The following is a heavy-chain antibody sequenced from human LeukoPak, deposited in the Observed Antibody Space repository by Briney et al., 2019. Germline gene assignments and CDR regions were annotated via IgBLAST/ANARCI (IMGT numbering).Heavy chain of an antibody. Sequence: GGSLRLSCAASGFTFSSYAMSWVRQAPGKGLEWVSAISGSGGSTYYADSVKGRFTISRDNFKNTLYLQMNSLRAEDTAVYYCASRYDSSGQPFDYWGQGTLVTVSS. CDR2: ISGSGGST. D-gene: IGHD3-22*01. CDR3: ASRYDSSGQPFDY. CDR1: GFTFSSYA. J-gene: IGHJ4*02. V-gene: IGHV3-23*01.